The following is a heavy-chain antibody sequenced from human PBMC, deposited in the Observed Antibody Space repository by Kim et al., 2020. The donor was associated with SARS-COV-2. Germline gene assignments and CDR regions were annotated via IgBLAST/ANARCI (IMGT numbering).Heavy chain of an antibody. CDR2: ISYDGSNK. Sequence: GGSLRLSCAASGFTFSSYAMHWVRQAPGKGLEWVAVISYDGSNKYYADSVKGRFTISRDNSKNTLYLQMNSLRAEDTAVYYCARMTEVGATGLDYWGQGTLVTVSS. J-gene: IGHJ4*02. CDR1: GFTFSSYA. V-gene: IGHV3-30*04. CDR3: ARMTEVGATGLDY. D-gene: IGHD1-26*01.